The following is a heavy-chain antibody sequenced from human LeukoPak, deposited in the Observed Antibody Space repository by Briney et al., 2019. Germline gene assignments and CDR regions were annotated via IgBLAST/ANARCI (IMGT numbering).Heavy chain of an antibody. Sequence: SETLSLTCAVYGGSFSGYYWSWIRQPPGKGLEWIGEINHSGSTNYNPSLKSRVTISVDTSKNQFSLKLSSVTAADTAVYYCAREGRNTAMAPGVGYYFDYWGQGTLVTVSS. D-gene: IGHD5-18*01. CDR1: GGSFSGYY. V-gene: IGHV4-34*01. CDR3: AREGRNTAMAPGVGYYFDY. CDR2: INHSGST. J-gene: IGHJ4*02.